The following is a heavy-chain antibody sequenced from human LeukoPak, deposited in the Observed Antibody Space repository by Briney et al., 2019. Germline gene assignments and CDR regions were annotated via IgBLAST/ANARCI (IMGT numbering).Heavy chain of an antibody. CDR3: ARGSGSYHY. CDR2: INHSGST. CDR1: GGSFSGYY. D-gene: IGHD1-26*01. Sequence: PSETLSLTCAVYGGSFSGYYWSWIRQPPGKGLEWIGEINHSGSTNYNPSLKSRVTIPVDTSKNQFSLKLSPVTAADTAVYYCARGSGSYHYWGQGTLVTVSS. J-gene: IGHJ4*02. V-gene: IGHV4-34*01.